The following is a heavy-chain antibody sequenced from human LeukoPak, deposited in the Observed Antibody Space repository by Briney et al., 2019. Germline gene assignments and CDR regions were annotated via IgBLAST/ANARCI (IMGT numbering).Heavy chain of an antibody. Sequence: ASVKVSCKASGYTFTGYYMHWVRQAPGQGLEWMGWINPNSGGTNYAQKFQGRVTMTRDTSISTAYMELSRLRSDDTAAYYCARTYYYGSGSYYTHYYGMDVWGQGTTVTVSS. D-gene: IGHD3-10*01. CDR1: GYTFTGYY. CDR2: INPNSGGT. CDR3: ARTYYYGSGSYYTHYYGMDV. V-gene: IGHV1-2*02. J-gene: IGHJ6*02.